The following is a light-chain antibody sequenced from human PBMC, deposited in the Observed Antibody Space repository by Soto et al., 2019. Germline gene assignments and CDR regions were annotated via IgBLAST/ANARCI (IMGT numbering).Light chain of an antibody. V-gene: IGLV1-51*01. J-gene: IGLJ3*02. CDR3: QSYDDTLSAGV. CDR2: DNN. Sequence: QSVLTQPPSVSATPGQKVTISCSGSSFNIGNNYVSWYQQLPGTAPKLLIYDNNKRPSGIPDRFSGSKSVTSASLAITGLQPEDEGNYYCQSYDDTLSAGVFGGGTKVTVL. CDR1: SFNIGNNY.